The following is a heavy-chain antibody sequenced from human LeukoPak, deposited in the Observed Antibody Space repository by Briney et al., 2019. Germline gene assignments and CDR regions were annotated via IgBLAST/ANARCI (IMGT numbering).Heavy chain of an antibody. V-gene: IGHV3-7*01. J-gene: IGHJ4*02. CDR2: IKQDGSEK. CDR1: GFTFSSYW. Sequence: GGSLRLSCAASGFTFSSYWMSWVRQAPGKGLEWVANIKQDGSEKYYVDSVKGRFTISRDNAKNSLYLQMNSLRAEDTAVYYCARGSLRSYRPAALDYWGQGTLVTVSS. CDR3: ARGSLRSYRPAALDY. D-gene: IGHD3-16*02.